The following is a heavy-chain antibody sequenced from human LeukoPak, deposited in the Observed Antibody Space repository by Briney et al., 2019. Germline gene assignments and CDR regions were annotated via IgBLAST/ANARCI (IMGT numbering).Heavy chain of an antibody. Sequence: SETLSLTCTVSGGSISIYYWAWIRQPPGKGLEWIGEINHSGSTNYNPSLKSRVTISVDTSKNQFSLKLSSVTAADTAVYYCARGPPRRGQQLERGRVDYWGQGTLVTVSS. J-gene: IGHJ4*02. CDR2: INHSGST. V-gene: IGHV4-34*01. D-gene: IGHD6-13*01. CDR3: ARGPPRRGQQLERGRVDY. CDR1: GGSISIYY.